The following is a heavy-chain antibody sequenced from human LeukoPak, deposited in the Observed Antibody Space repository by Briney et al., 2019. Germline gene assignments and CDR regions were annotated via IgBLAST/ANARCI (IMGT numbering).Heavy chain of an antibody. Sequence: GESLKISCETSGYSFTTYWIGWVRQMPGTGLEWVGGIYPDDSDSRYSPSFQGQVVISADRSIRTAYLQWNSLQTSDTAMYYCVRQRGSPGSLNHFDPWGQGTLVTVSS. J-gene: IGHJ5*02. CDR2: IYPDDSDS. V-gene: IGHV5-51*01. CDR1: GYSFTTYW. D-gene: IGHD3-10*01. CDR3: VRQRGSPGSLNHFDP.